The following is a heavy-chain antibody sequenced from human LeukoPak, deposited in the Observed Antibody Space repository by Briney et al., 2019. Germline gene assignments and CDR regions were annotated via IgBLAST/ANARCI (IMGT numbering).Heavy chain of an antibody. J-gene: IGHJ6*03. CDR2: ISSTSTYI. D-gene: IGHD3-10*01. CDR3: ARGAGSGNFGALYHYYMDV. V-gene: IGHV3-21*01. Sequence: GGSLRLSCAASGSTFDDYGMSWVRQAPGKGLEWLSSISSTSTYIYYADSVKGRFTISRDNAKNSLYLQMNSLRVEDTAVYYCARGAGSGNFGALYHYYMDVWGTGTTVTVSS. CDR1: GSTFDDYG.